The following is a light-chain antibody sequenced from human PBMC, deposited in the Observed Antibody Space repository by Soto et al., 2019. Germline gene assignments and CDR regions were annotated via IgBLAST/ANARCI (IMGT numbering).Light chain of an antibody. V-gene: IGLV2-14*01. J-gene: IGLJ3*02. Sequence: QSVLTQPASVSGSPGQSITISCTGTSSDVGGYNYVSWYQQHPGKVPKLIIYEVNNRPSGVSYRFSGSKSGNTASLTISGLQAEDEADYYCSSYTGISTQVFGGGTQRTVL. CDR3: SSYTGISTQV. CDR1: SSDVGGYNY. CDR2: EVN.